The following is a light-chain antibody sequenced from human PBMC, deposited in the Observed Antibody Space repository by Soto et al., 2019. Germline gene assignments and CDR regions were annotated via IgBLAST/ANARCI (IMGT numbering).Light chain of an antibody. CDR2: EVT. Sequence: QSVLTQPASVSGSPGQSIAISCTGSSSDIGIYKYVSWYQQHPGKVPKLIIYEVTNRPSGVSNRFSGSKSGNTASLTISGLQAEDEADYYCQSFDSSRIGLLFGGGTKLTVL. CDR3: QSFDSSRIGLL. CDR1: SSDIGIYKY. J-gene: IGLJ2*01. V-gene: IGLV2-14*01.